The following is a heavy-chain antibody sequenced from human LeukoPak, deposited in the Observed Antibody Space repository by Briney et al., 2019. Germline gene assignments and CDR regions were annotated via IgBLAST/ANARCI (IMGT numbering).Heavy chain of an antibody. CDR1: GFTFSSYA. J-gene: IGHJ4*02. CDR3: ARQMYSSGWYSYYFDY. V-gene: IGHV3-23*01. CDR2: ISGSGGST. Sequence: GGSLRLSCAASGFTFSSYAMSWVRQAPGKGLEWVSAISGSGGSTYYADSVKGRFTISRDNSKNTLYLQMNSLRAEDTAVYYCARQMYSSGWYSYYFDYWGQGTLVTVSS. D-gene: IGHD6-19*01.